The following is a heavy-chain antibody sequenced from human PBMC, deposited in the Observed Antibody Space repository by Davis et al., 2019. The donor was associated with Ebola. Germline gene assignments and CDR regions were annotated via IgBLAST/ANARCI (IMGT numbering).Heavy chain of an antibody. CDR2: ISYAGSNK. D-gene: IGHD1-1*01. J-gene: IGHJ6*03. CDR1: GFTFSSYA. V-gene: IGHV3-30-3*01. CDR3: AREYPDDSKGYYYMDV. Sequence: PGGSLRLSCSASGFTFSSYAMHWVRQAPGKGLQWVAVISYAGSNKYYADSVKGRFTISRDNSKNTLYLQMNSLRAEDTAVYYCAREYPDDSKGYYYMDVWGKGTTVTVSS.